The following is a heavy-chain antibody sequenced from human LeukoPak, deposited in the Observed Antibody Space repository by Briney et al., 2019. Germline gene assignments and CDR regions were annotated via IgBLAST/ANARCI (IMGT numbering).Heavy chain of an antibody. CDR3: ARKIAAAGTGFDY. CDR2: MNPNSGNT. D-gene: IGHD6-13*01. CDR1: GYTFTSYD. V-gene: IGHV1-8*01. Sequence: GASVKVSCKASGYTFTSYDINWVRQATGQGLEWMGWMNPNSGNTGYAQKFQGRVTMTRNTSISTAYMELSSLRSGDTAVYYCARKIAAAGTGFDYWGQGTLVTVSS. J-gene: IGHJ4*02.